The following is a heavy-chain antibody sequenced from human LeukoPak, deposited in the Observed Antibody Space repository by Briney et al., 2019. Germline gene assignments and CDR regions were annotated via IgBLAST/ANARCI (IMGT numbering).Heavy chain of an antibody. CDR1: GVSFSGYY. V-gene: IGHV4-34*01. D-gene: IGHD5-18*01. Sequence: SETLPLTCAGYGVSFSGYYWSWSGQPPGERLEWIGEINHSGSTNYNPSLKSRVTISVDTSKNQFSLKLTSVTAADTAVYYCARGGSYGYNYWGEGTLVTVSS. J-gene: IGHJ4*02. CDR3: ARGGSYGYNY. CDR2: INHSGST.